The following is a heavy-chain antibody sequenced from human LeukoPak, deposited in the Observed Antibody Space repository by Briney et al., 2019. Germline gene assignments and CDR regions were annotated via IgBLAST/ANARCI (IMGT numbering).Heavy chain of an antibody. J-gene: IGHJ4*02. CDR2: INTNTGNP. CDR3: ARAFTMVRGFPSGY. Sequence: ASVKVSCKASGYTFTGYYMHWVRQAPGQGLEWIGWINTNTGNPTYAQGFTGRFVFSLDTSVSTAYLQISSLKAEDTAVYYCARAFTMVRGFPSGYWGQGTLVTVSS. V-gene: IGHV7-4-1*02. D-gene: IGHD3-10*01. CDR1: GYTFTGYY.